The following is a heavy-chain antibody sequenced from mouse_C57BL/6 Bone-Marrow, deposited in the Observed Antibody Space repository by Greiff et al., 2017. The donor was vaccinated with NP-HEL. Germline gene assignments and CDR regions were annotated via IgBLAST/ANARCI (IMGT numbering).Heavy chain of an antibody. V-gene: IGHV1-50*01. J-gene: IGHJ3*01. CDR1: GYTFTSYW. CDR3: ARQLRLRKFAY. Sequence: QVQLLQPGAELVKPGASVKLSCKASGYTFTSYWMQRVKQRPGQGLEWIGEIDPSDSYTNYNQTFKGKATLTVDTSSSTAYMQLSSLTSEDSAVYYCARQLRLRKFAYWGQGTLVTVSA. CDR2: IDPSDSYT. D-gene: IGHD3-2*02.